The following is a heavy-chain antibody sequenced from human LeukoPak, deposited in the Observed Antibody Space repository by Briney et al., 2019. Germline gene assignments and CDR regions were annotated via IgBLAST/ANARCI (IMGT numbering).Heavy chain of an antibody. Sequence: GGSLRLSCAASGFTVSSNYMSWVRQAPGKGLEWVSVIYSGGSTYYADSVKGRFTISRDNSKNTLYLQMNSLRAEDTAVYYCARGYYSNWFDPWGQGTLVTVSS. V-gene: IGHV3-66*01. J-gene: IGHJ5*02. CDR1: GFTVSSNY. CDR2: IYSGGST. D-gene: IGHD3-10*01. CDR3: ARGYYSNWFDP.